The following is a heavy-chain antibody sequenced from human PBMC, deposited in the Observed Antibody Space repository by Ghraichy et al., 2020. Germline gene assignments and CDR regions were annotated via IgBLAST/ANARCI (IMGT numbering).Heavy chain of an antibody. CDR1: GFTFSSYS. CDR2: ISSSSSYI. V-gene: IGHV3-21*01. CDR3: ARAPSRGHSWFHYWYFDI. Sequence: GGSLRLSCAASGFTFSSYSMNWVRQAPGKGLEWVSSISSSSSYIYYAESLKGRLTISRDNAKNSLFLQMNSPGAEDTAVYYGARAPSRGHSWFHYWYFDIWGRGTLVTVSS. D-gene: IGHD6-19*01. J-gene: IGHJ2*01.